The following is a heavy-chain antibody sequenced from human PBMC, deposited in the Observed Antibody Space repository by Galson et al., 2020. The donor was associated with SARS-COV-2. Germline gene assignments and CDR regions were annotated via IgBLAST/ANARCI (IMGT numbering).Heavy chain of an antibody. CDR3: ARDSPSSSPTKGGYNWFDP. Sequence: ASVKVSCKASGYTFTSYGISWVRQAPGQGLEWMGWISAYNGNTNYAQKLQGRVTMTTDTSTSTAYMELRSLRSDDTAVYYCARDSPSSSPTKGGYNWFDPWGQGTLVTVSS. CDR2: ISAYNGNT. CDR1: GYTFTSYG. V-gene: IGHV1-18*01. D-gene: IGHD6-6*01. J-gene: IGHJ5*02.